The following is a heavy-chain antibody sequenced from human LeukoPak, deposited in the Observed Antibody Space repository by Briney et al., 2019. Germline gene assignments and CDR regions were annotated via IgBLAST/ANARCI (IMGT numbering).Heavy chain of an antibody. CDR2: IYYSGST. CDR1: VGSSSSEY. J-gene: IGHJ4*02. CDR3: ARDREATFDY. Sequence: SENVFLTCSDTVGSSSSEYLSWIRNPQRRGLEWIGYIYYSGSTNYNPSLKSRVTISVDTSKNQFSLKLSSVTAADTAVYYCARDREATFDYWGQGTLVTVSS. V-gene: IGHV4-59*01. D-gene: IGHD1-26*01.